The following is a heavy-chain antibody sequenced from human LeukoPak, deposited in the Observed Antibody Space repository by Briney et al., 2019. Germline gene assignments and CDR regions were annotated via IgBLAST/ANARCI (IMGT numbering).Heavy chain of an antibody. CDR1: GFAFSTYE. CDR2: ISRSGSIT. CDR3: ARGMLNIF. Sequence: PGGSLRLPCAASGFAFSTYEMNWVRQAPGKGLEWISYISRSGSITNYADSVKGRFTISRDDDRNSLSLEMSGLRVEDSAVYFCARGMLNIFWGQGTRVAVSS. D-gene: IGHD2/OR15-2a*01. J-gene: IGHJ4*02. V-gene: IGHV3-48*03.